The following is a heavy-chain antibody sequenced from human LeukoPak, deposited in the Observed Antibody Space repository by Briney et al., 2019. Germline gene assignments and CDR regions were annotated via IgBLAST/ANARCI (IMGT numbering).Heavy chain of an antibody. D-gene: IGHD4-23*01. Sequence: SETLSLTCTVSGGSISSSSYYWSWIRQPPGKGLEWIGEINHSGSTNYNPSLKSRVSISVDTSKNQFSLKLSPVTAADTAVYYCARGLSYGGNSGKLDHWGQGTLVTVSS. CDR1: GGSISSSSYY. V-gene: IGHV4-39*07. CDR3: ARGLSYGGNSGKLDH. J-gene: IGHJ4*02. CDR2: INHSGST.